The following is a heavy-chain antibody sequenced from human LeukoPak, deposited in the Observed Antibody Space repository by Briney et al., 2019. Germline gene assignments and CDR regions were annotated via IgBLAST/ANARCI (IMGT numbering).Heavy chain of an antibody. CDR1: GGSISSSSYY. D-gene: IGHD3-3*01. J-gene: IGHJ6*03. V-gene: IGHV4-39*07. Sequence: SETLSLTCTVSGGSISSSSYYWGWDRQPPGKGLEGIGGIYFSGGTYCNPSLKSRVTISVDTSKNQFSLKLSSVTAADTAVYYCARDRALDDFWSGYSNAAYYYYYMDVWGKGTTVTVSS. CDR3: ARDRALDDFWSGYSNAAYYYYYMDV. CDR2: IYFSGGT.